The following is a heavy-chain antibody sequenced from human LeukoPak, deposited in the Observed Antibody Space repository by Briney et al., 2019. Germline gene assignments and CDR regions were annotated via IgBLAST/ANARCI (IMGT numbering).Heavy chain of an antibody. CDR3: TTEVGATNSGY. V-gene: IGHV3-15*01. Sequence: GGSLRLSCAASGFTLSNHWMIWVRQAPGKGLEWVGRIKSKTDGGTTDYAAPVKGRFTISRDDSKNTLYLQMNSLKTEDTAVYYCTTEVGATNSGYWGQGTLVTVSS. CDR2: IKSKTDGGTT. J-gene: IGHJ4*02. D-gene: IGHD1-26*01. CDR1: GFTLSNHW.